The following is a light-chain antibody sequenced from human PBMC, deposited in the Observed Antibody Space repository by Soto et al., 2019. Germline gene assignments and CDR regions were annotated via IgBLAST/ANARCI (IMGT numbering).Light chain of an antibody. Sequence: QSALTQPASVSGSPGQSITISCTGTSSDVGGYNYVSWYQQHPGKAPKLMIYDVNKRPSGVPDRFSGSKSGTTASLTISGLQADDEADYYCCSYAGSYTMLFGGGTKVTVL. CDR2: DVN. J-gene: IGLJ2*01. V-gene: IGLV2-11*01. CDR1: SSDVGGYNY. CDR3: CSYAGSYTML.